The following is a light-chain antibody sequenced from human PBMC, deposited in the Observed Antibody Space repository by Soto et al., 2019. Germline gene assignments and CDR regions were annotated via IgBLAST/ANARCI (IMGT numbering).Light chain of an antibody. CDR3: CSYTSDLRHYV. CDR2: GIT. V-gene: IGLV2-14*03. CDR1: SSYIGGHDY. J-gene: IGLJ1*01. Sequence: QSALTQPASVSGSPGQSITIYCTGTSSYIGGHDYVSWYQQHPGKAPKLLLYGITDRPSGVSDRFSGSISGNVASLTTSGLPAEDDADYYGCSYTSDLRHYVFGAGTKLTVL.